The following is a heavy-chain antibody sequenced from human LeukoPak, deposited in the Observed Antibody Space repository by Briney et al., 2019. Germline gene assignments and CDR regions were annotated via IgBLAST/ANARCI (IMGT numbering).Heavy chain of an antibody. J-gene: IGHJ4*02. V-gene: IGHV4-34*01. CDR2: INHSGST. CDR3: GYSYGYVDY. Sequence: PSETLSLTCAVYGGSFSGYYWSWIRHPPGKGLEWIGEINHSGSTNYNPSLKSRVTISVDTSKNQFSLKLSSVTAADTAVYYCGYSYGYVDYWGQGTLVTVSS. D-gene: IGHD5-18*01. CDR1: GGSFSGYY.